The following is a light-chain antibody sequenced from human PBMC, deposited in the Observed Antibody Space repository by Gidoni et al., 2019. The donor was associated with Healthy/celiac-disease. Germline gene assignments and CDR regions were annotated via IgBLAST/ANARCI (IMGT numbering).Light chain of an antibody. CDR2: AAS. J-gene: IGKJ1*01. Sequence: AIRMTQSPSSLSASTGDRVTITCRASQGISSYLAWYQQKPGKAPNLLIYAASTVQSGVPSRFSGSGSGTDFTLTISCLQSEDFATYYCQQYYSYPQTFGQGTKVEIK. CDR1: QGISSY. CDR3: QQYYSYPQT. V-gene: IGKV1-8*01.